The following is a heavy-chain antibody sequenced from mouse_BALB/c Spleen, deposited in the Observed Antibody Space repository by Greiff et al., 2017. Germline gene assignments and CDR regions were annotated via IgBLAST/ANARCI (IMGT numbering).Heavy chain of an antibody. Sequence: VQLQQPGAELVKPGASVKLSCKAFGYTFTSYWMHWVKQRPGQGLEWIGEINPSNGRTNYNEKFKSKATLTVDKSSSTAYMQLSSLTSEDSAVYYCARDYGSSPFAYWGQGTLVTVSA. D-gene: IGHD1-1*01. CDR2: INPSNGRT. CDR1: GYTFTSYW. CDR3: ARDYGSSPFAY. J-gene: IGHJ3*01. V-gene: IGHV1S81*02.